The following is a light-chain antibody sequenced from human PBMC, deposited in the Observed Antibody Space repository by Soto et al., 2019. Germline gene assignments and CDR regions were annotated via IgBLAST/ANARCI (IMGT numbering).Light chain of an antibody. J-gene: IGKJ1*01. Sequence: DIHMTQSASTPSASVGDRVTLTCRASQSISSWLAWYQQKPGKAPKLLIYDASSLESGVPSRFSGSGSGTEFTLTISSLQPDDFATYYCQQYNSYSTFGQGTKVDIK. CDR1: QSISSW. CDR3: QQYNSYST. CDR2: DAS. V-gene: IGKV1-5*01.